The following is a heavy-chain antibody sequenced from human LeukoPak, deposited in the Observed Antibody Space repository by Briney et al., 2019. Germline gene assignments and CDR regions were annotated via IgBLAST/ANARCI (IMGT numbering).Heavy chain of an antibody. D-gene: IGHD3-10*01. CDR1: GFTFSSYA. J-gene: IGHJ6*02. CDR2: ISGSGGST. V-gene: IGHV3-23*01. CDR3: AKSLLAPYYGSGAYGMDV. Sequence: HPGGSLRLSCAASGFTFSSYAMSWVRQAPGKGLEWVSAISGSGGSTYYADSVKGRFTISRDNSKNTLYLQMNSLRAEDTAVYYCAKSLLAPYYGSGAYGMDVWGQGTTVTVSS.